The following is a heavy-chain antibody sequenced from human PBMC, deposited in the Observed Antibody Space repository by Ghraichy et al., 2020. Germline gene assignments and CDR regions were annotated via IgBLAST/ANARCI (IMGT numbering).Heavy chain of an antibody. Sequence: SETLSLTCTVSGGSISSSSYCWGWIRQPPGKGLEWIGTIYYSGSTYYTPLLKSRVTISVDTSRNQFSLKLSSVTAADTAVYYCARGPDYYDSRGYHPAFDIWGQGTMVTVSS. J-gene: IGHJ3*02. D-gene: IGHD3-22*01. CDR1: GGSISSSSYC. V-gene: IGHV4-39*01. CDR2: IYYSGST. CDR3: ARGPDYYDSRGYHPAFDI.